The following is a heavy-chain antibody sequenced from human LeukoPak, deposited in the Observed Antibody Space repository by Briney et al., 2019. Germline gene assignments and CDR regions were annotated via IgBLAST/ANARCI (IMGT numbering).Heavy chain of an antibody. V-gene: IGHV3-23*01. CDR1: GFTFSSYA. Sequence: GGSLRLSCAASGFTFSSYAMSWVRQAPGKGLEWVSAISGSGGSTYYADSVKGRFTISRDNSKNTLYLQMNSLRAEDTAVYYCAKHIAVAGRALYYYYGMDAWGQGTTVTVSS. J-gene: IGHJ6*02. CDR3: AKHIAVAGRALYYYYGMDA. CDR2: ISGSGGST. D-gene: IGHD6-19*01.